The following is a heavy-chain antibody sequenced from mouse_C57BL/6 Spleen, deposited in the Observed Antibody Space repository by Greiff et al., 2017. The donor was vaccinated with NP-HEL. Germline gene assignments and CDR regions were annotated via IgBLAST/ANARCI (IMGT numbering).Heavy chain of an antibody. CDR3: ARDCYNPYWYCDV. J-gene: IGHJ1*03. Sequence: QVQLQQPGAELVRPGSSVKLSCKASGYTFTSYWMHWVKQRPGQGLEWIGNIHPSAGDTHYNQQFTDKATLTVAKSSRTAYMQLSSLTTEDSAVYYCARDCYNPYWYCDVGGTGTTVTVAS. CDR1: GYTFTSYW. CDR2: IHPSAGDT. V-gene: IGHV1-61*01. D-gene: IGHD2-3*01.